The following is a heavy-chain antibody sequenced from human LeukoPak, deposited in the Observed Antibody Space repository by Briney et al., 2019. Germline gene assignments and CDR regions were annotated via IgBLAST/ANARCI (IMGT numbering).Heavy chain of an antibody. Sequence: SETLSLTCTVSGGPISSYYWSWIRQPPGKGLEWIGYIYYSGSTNYNPSLKSRVTISVDTSKNQFSLKLTSVTAADTAVYYCATLRYCSGGSCFPKYFQHWGQGTLVTVSS. V-gene: IGHV4-59*08. CDR1: GGPISSYY. J-gene: IGHJ1*01. CDR3: ATLRYCSGGSCFPKYFQH. CDR2: IYYSGST. D-gene: IGHD2-15*01.